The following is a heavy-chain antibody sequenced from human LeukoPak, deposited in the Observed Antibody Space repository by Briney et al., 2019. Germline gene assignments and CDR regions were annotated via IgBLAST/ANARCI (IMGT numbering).Heavy chain of an antibody. CDR1: GGSISSYY. D-gene: IGHD3-10*01. V-gene: IGHV4-59*01. Sequence: SETLSLTCTVSGGSISSYYCSWIRQPPGKGLEWIGYIYYSGSTNYKPSLKSRVTISVDTSKNQFSMKLSSVTAADTAVYYCARGGYYGSGNDFRFDPWGQGTLVTVSS. CDR2: IYYSGST. CDR3: ARGGYYGSGNDFRFDP. J-gene: IGHJ5*02.